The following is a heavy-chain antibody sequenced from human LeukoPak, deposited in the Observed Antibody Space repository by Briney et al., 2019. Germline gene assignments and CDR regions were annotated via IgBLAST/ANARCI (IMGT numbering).Heavy chain of an antibody. CDR2: IYYSGST. V-gene: IGHV4-59*08. Sequence: SETLSLTCAVYGGSFSGYYWSWIRQPPGKGLEWIGYIYYSGSTNYNPSLKSRVTISVDTSKNQFSLKLSSVTAADTAVYYCAGRPPLGACAFDIWGQGTMVTVSS. CDR3: AGRPPLGACAFDI. CDR1: GGSFSGYY. J-gene: IGHJ3*02.